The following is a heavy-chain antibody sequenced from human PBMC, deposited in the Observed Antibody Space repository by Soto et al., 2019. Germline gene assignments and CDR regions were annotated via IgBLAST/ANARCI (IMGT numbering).Heavy chain of an antibody. Sequence: SETLSLTCAVYGGSFSGYYWSWIRQPPGKGLEWIGEINHSGSTNYNPYLKSRATISVDRSKKQFSLKLRSVAAADTDVYYCARVGRFLAWFETWGQGPLVT. D-gene: IGHD3-3*01. J-gene: IGHJ5*02. V-gene: IGHV4-34*01. CDR3: ARVGRFLAWFET. CDR1: GGSFSGYY. CDR2: INHSGST.